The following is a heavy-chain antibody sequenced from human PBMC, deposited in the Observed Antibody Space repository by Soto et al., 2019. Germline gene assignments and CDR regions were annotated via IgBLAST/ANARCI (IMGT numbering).Heavy chain of an antibody. Sequence: QVQLQESGPGLVKPSGTLSLTCAVSSGSISSSNWWSWVRQPPGKGLEWIGEIYHSGSTNYNPSLKSRVTISVDKAKNQFSLKLSSVTAADTAVYYCATPDCSGGSCYAHAFDIWGQGTMVTVSS. CDR1: SGSISSSNW. CDR3: ATPDCSGGSCYAHAFDI. CDR2: IYHSGST. V-gene: IGHV4-4*02. D-gene: IGHD2-15*01. J-gene: IGHJ3*02.